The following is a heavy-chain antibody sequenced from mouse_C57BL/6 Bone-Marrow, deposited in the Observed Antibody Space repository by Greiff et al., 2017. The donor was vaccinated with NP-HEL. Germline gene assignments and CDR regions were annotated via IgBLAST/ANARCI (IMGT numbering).Heavy chain of an antibody. Sequence: VKLMESGPGLVQPSQSLSITCTVSGFSLTSYGVHWVRQPPGKGLEWLGVIWSGGSTDYNAAFISRLSISKDNSKSQVFFKMNSLQADDTAIYYCAKMTYYSNEMNYWGQGTSVTVSS. D-gene: IGHD2-5*01. CDR1: GFSLTSYG. CDR3: AKMTYYSNEMNY. CDR2: IWSGGST. V-gene: IGHV2-4*01. J-gene: IGHJ4*01.